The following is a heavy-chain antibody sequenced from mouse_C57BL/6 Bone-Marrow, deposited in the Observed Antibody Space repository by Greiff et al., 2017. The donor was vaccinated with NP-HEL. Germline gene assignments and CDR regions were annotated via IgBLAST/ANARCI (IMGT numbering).Heavy chain of an antibody. CDR2: ISSGGSYT. J-gene: IGHJ3*01. V-gene: IGHV5-6*01. CDR3: ARGAYGSSPPGFAY. D-gene: IGHD1-1*01. CDR1: GFTFSSYG. Sequence: VQLKESGGDLVKPGGSLKLSCAASGFTFSSYGMSWVRQTPDKRLEWVATISSGGSYTYYPDSVKGRFTISRDNAKNTLYLQMSSLKAEDTAMYYCARGAYGSSPPGFAYWGQGTLVTVSA.